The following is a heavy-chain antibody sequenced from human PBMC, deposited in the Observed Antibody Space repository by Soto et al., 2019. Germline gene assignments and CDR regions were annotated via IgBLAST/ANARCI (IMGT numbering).Heavy chain of an antibody. J-gene: IGHJ3*02. CDR2: IYYSGST. V-gene: IGHV4-39*01. CDR3: ARHSTDYYDSSGYPNDAFDI. CDR1: GGSISSSSYY. Sequence: SETLSLTCTVSGGSISSSSYYWGWIRQPPGKGLEWIGSIYYSGSTYYNPSLKSRVTISVDTSKNQFSLKLSSVTAADTAVYYCARHSTDYYDSSGYPNDAFDIWGQGTMVTVSS. D-gene: IGHD3-22*01.